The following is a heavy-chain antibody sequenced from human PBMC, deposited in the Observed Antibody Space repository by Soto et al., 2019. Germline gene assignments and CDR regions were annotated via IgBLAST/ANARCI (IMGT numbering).Heavy chain of an antibody. D-gene: IGHD3-9*01. Sequence: SETLSLTCTVSGGSVSSYYWSWIRQPPGKGLEWIGYIYYSGSTNYNPSPKSRVTISVDTSKNQFSLKLSSVTAADTAVYYCARGGRYDILTGSQSSPFDYWGEGTLVTVSS. CDR3: ARGGRYDILTGSQSSPFDY. CDR2: IYYSGST. J-gene: IGHJ4*02. V-gene: IGHV4-59*02. CDR1: GGSVSSYY.